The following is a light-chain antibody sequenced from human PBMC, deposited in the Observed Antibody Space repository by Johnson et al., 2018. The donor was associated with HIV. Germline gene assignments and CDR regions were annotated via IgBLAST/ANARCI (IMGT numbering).Light chain of an antibody. CDR2: DNN. Sequence: QAVLTQPPSVSAAPGQKVTISCSGSSSNIGNNYVSWYQQLPGTAPKLLIYDNNKRPSGIPDRFSGSKSGTSATLGITGLQTGDEADYYCGTWDSSLSAVYVFGTGTKFPVL. V-gene: IGLV1-51*01. CDR3: GTWDSSLSAVYV. CDR1: SSNIGNNY. J-gene: IGLJ1*01.